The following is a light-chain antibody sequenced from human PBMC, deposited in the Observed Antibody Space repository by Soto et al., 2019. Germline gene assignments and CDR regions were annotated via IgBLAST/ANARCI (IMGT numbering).Light chain of an antibody. CDR3: QQYYTIPQT. J-gene: IGKJ2*01. CDR1: QRISYISNNKDY. V-gene: IGKV4-1*01. CDR2: WAS. Sequence: DVVMTQSPDSLAVNLGERATINCKSSQRISYISNNKDYLAWFQQRPGQPPKLLISWASTREFGVPDRFSGSGSGTEFTLTISSLQAEDVAVYYCQQYYTIPQTFGQGTKLEIK.